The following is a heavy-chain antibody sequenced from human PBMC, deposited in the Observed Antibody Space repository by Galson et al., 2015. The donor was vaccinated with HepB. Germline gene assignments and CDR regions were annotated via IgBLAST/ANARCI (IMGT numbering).Heavy chain of an antibody. CDR1: GFTIGDYA. D-gene: IGHD4-17*01. V-gene: IGHV3-49*04. CDR3: TKDYGDNGDY. CDR2: IRSKAYGKTT. Sequence: SLRISCAASGFTIGDYAMSWVRQAPGKRVEWVGFIRSKAYGKTTEYAAPVKGRFTISRDDSKSNAYLQMNSLKTEDTGVYYCTKDYGDNGDYWGQGTLVTVSS. J-gene: IGHJ4*02.